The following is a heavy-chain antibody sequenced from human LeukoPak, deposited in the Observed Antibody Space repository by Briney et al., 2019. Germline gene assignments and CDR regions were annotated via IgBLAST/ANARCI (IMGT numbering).Heavy chain of an antibody. V-gene: IGHV4-34*01. Sequence: SETLSLTCAVYGGSFSGYYWSWIRQPPGKGLEWIGEINHSGSTNYNPSLKSRVTISVDTSKNQFSLKLSSVTAADTAVYYYARGFTRRFDPWGQGTLVTVSS. CDR1: GGSFSGYY. CDR3: ARGFTRRFDP. CDR2: INHSGST. D-gene: IGHD1-14*01. J-gene: IGHJ5*02.